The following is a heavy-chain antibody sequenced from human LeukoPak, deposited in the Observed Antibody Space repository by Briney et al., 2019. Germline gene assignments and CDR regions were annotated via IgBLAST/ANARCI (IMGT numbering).Heavy chain of an antibody. J-gene: IGHJ4*02. CDR2: IRYDGSNK. Sequence: GGSLRLSCAASGFTFSSYGMHWVRQAPGKGLEWVAFIRYDGSNKYYADSVKGRFTISRDNSKNTLYLQMNSLRAEDTAVYYCATTARRKWSDCSSTSCPFDYWGQGTLVTVSS. CDR3: ATTARRKWSDCSSTSCPFDY. CDR1: GFTFSSYG. D-gene: IGHD2-2*01. V-gene: IGHV3-30*02.